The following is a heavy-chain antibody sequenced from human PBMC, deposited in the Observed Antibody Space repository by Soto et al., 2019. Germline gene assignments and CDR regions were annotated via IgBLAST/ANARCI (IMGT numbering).Heavy chain of an antibody. CDR3: AVDYGGNCFDY. V-gene: IGHV3-21*04. CDR2: ISSSSSFI. Sequence: GGSLRLSCAASGFTFSSYTMIWVRRAPGKGLEWVSSISSSSSFIYYADSVKGRFTISRDNAKNSLHLQMSSLRAADTAVYYCAVDYGGNCFDYWGQGTLVTVSS. D-gene: IGHD4-17*01. J-gene: IGHJ4*02. CDR1: GFTFSSYT.